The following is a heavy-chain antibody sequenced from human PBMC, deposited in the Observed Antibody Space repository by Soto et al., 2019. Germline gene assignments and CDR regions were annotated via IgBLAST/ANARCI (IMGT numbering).Heavy chain of an antibody. Sequence: QVQLQESGPGLVKPSQTLSLTCTVSGGSISSGGYYWSWIRQHPGKGLEWIGYIYYSGSTYYNPSLRRRVTISLHTYNNQLSLNLSSVTAAHTAVYYLPIRYFDGIHPSGHGPLVTVSS. V-gene: IGHV4-31*03. D-gene: IGHD3-9*01. J-gene: IGHJ5*02. CDR3: PIRYFDGIHP. CDR1: GGSISSGGYY. CDR2: IYYSGST.